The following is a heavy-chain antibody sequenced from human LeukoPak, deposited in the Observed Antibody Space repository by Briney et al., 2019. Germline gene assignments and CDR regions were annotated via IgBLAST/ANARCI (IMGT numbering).Heavy chain of an antibody. CDR3: AKDRGCSGGSCDYYYGMDV. J-gene: IGHJ6*02. Sequence: PGGSLRLSCAASGFTFSSYAMSWVRQAPGKGLEWVSGIRGSGGGTYYADSVKGRFTISRDNFKNTLSLQMNSLRAEDTAVYYCAKDRGCSGGSCDYYYGMDVRGQGTTVTVSS. V-gene: IGHV3-23*01. CDR2: IRGSGGGT. D-gene: IGHD2-15*01. CDR1: GFTFSSYA.